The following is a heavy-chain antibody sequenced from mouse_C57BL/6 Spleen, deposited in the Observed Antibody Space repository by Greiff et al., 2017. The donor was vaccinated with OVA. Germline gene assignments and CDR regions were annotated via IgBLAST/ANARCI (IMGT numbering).Heavy chain of an antibody. J-gene: IGHJ2*01. CDR3: TRDTDYALDY. V-gene: IGHV5-9-1*02. Sequence: EVKLVESGAGLVKPGGSLKLSCAASGFTFSSYAMSWVRQTPEKRLEWVAYISSGGDYIYYADTVKGRFTISRDKARNTLYLQMSSLQSEDTAMYYWTRDTDYALDYWGQGTTLTVSS. CDR1: GFTFSSYA. D-gene: IGHD2-4*01. CDR2: ISSGGDYI.